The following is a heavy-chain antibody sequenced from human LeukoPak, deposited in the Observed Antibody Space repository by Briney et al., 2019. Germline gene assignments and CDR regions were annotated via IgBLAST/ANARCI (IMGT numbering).Heavy chain of an antibody. CDR3: ARSGYCSGGSCYSGYYYGMGV. V-gene: IGHV3-66*01. D-gene: IGHD2-15*01. J-gene: IGHJ6*02. CDR2: IYSGGST. Sequence: PGGSPRLSCAASGFTVSSNDMTWVRQAPGKGLEWVSLIYSGGSTYYADSVKGRFAISRDNNKNILYLQMNSLRAEDTAVYYCARSGYCSGGSCYSGYYYGMGVWGQGTSVTVSS. CDR1: GFTVSSND.